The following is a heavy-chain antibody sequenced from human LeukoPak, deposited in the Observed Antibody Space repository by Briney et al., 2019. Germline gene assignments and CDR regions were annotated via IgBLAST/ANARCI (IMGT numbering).Heavy chain of an antibody. CDR2: IDWDDDK. D-gene: IGHD2-2*02. Sequence: LGWLARIDWDDDKYXSTSLXTRLTISKDTSKNQVVLTMTNMDPVDTATYYCARIRGSYMDYWGQGTLVTVSS. CDR3: ARIRGSYMDY. J-gene: IGHJ4*02. V-gene: IGHV2-70*11.